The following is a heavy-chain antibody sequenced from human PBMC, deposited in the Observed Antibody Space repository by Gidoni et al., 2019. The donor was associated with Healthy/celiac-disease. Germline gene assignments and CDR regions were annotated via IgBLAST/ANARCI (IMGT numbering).Heavy chain of an antibody. D-gene: IGHD6-25*01. J-gene: IGHJ6*02. Sequence: EVQLLESGGGLVQPGGSLRLSCAASGFTFSSYAMSWVRQAPGKGLEWVSAISGSGGSTYYADSVKGRFTISRDNSKNTLYLQMNSLRAEDTAVYYCAKDPVYSSAYYYGMDVWGQGTTVTVSS. CDR2: ISGSGGST. V-gene: IGHV3-23*01. CDR1: GFTFSSYA. CDR3: AKDPVYSSAYYYGMDV.